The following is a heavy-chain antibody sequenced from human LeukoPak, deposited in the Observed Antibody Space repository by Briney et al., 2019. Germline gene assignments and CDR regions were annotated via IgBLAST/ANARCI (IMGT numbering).Heavy chain of an antibody. D-gene: IGHD3-10*01. CDR3: ATGKRGPRPFDY. CDR1: GFTFSTYA. Sequence: GGSLRLSCAASGFTFSTYAMSWVRQAPGKGLEWVSGISTSGSSTYYADPVKGRFTISRDNSKNTLYLQMNSLRAEDTAVYYCATGKRGPRPFDYWGQGTLVTVSS. J-gene: IGHJ4*02. V-gene: IGHV3-23*01. CDR2: ISTSGSST.